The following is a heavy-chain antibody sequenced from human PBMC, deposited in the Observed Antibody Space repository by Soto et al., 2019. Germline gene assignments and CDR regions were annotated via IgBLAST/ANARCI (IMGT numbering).Heavy chain of an antibody. CDR1: GYTFTSYG. Sequence: ASVKVSCKASGYTFTSYGISWVRQAPGQGLEWMGWISAYNGKTNYAQKLQGRVTRTPDTSTSTAYMELRSLRSEDTAVYYCARETYYYDSSGYLGYYGMDVWGQGTTVTVSS. V-gene: IGHV1-18*01. D-gene: IGHD3-22*01. CDR2: ISAYNGKT. J-gene: IGHJ6*02. CDR3: ARETYYYDSSGYLGYYGMDV.